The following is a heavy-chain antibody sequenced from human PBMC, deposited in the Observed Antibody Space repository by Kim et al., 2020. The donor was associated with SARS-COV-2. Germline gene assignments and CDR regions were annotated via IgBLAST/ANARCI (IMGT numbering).Heavy chain of an antibody. CDR2: INAGNGNT. CDR3: ARDSPLPPAYSSSWFVC. D-gene: IGHD6-13*01. J-gene: IGHJ1*01. CDR1: GYTFTSYA. Sequence: ASVKVSCKASGYTFTSYAMHWVRQAPGQRLEWMGWINAGNGNTKYSQKFQGRVTITRDTSASTAYMELSSLRSEDTAVYYCARDSPLPPAYSSSWFVCWGQGTLVTVSS. V-gene: IGHV1-3*01.